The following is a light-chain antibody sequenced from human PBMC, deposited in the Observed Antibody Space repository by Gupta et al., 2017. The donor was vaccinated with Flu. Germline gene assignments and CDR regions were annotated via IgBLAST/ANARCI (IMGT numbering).Light chain of an antibody. J-gene: IGKJ2*01. CDR1: QSIRSSY. V-gene: IGKV3-20*01. Sequence: GTLSLSPGERATLSCRVSQSIRSSYLAWYQQKPGQAPRLLLYGASSRATGIPDRFSGSGSGTDFSLTISRLEPEDFAVYYCQHDCSSPYTFGQGTRLEIK. CDR2: GAS. CDR3: QHDCSSPYT.